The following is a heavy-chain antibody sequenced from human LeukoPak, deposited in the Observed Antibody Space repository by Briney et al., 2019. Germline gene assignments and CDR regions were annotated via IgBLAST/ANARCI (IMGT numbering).Heavy chain of an antibody. Sequence: GASVKVSCKASGYTFTSYYMHWVRQAPGQGLEWMGIINPSGGSTSYAQKFQGRVTMTRDTSTSTVYMELSSLRSEDTAVYCCARELSTVSMSYGMDVWGQGTTVTVSS. V-gene: IGHV1-46*01. CDR1: GYTFTSYY. CDR3: ARELSTVSMSYGMDV. CDR2: INPSGGST. D-gene: IGHD3-16*02. J-gene: IGHJ6*02.